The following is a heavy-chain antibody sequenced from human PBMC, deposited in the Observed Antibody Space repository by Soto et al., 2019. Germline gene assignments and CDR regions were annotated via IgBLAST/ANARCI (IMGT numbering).Heavy chain of an antibody. Sequence: GESLKISCRTSGYKFTSSWIAWVRQMPGKGLEWMGIIFPSDSDTRCSPSFQGQVTISADRSTSTVFLQWASLKASDTVVYFCARKDKSGYFNWFDPWGQGTLVTVSS. V-gene: IGHV5-51*01. D-gene: IGHD3-22*01. CDR2: IFPSDSDT. J-gene: IGHJ5*02. CDR1: GYKFTSSW. CDR3: ARKDKSGYFNWFDP.